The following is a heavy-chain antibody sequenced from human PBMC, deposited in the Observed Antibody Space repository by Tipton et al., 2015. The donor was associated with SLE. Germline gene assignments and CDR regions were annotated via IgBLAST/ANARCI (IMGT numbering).Heavy chain of an antibody. J-gene: IGHJ4*02. CDR3: ARTRAEVNSGFYYFDD. Sequence: QSGAEVKKPGSSVKVSCKASGGPFSSYTINWVRQAPGQGLEWMGRIISFAGVANYAERFQGRVTITADTSTSTVYMEVHSLTSEDTAAYFCARTRAEVNSGFYYFDDWGQGTLVTVSS. V-gene: IGHV1-69*02. D-gene: IGHD4-23*01. CDR2: IISFAGVA. CDR1: GGPFSSYT.